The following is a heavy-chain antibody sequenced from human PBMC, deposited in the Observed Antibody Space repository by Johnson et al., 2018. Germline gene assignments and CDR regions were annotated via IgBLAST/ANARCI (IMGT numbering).Heavy chain of an antibody. CDR1: GFTFSNAW. CDR2: IKSKTDGGTT. D-gene: IGHD4-23*01. V-gene: IGHV3-15*07. Sequence: VQLVESGGGLVKPGGSLRLSCAASGFTFSNAWMNWVRQAPGKGLEWVGRIKSKTDGGTTDYAAPVKGIFTISRNDSKNTLYLQMNSLKTEDTAVYYCTTDPPVMTTLVAFDIWGQGTMVTVSS. J-gene: IGHJ3*02. CDR3: TTDPPVMTTLVAFDI.